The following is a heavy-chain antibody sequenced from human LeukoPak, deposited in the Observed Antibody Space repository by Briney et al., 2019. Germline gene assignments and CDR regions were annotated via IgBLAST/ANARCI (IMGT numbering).Heavy chain of an antibody. CDR3: AKLYCSSTSCYKRNNWFDP. D-gene: IGHD2-2*01. CDR2: IRYDGSNK. CDR1: GFTFSSYG. Sequence: GGSLRLSCAAPGFTFSSYGMHWVRQAPGKGLEWVAFIRYDGSNKYYADSVKGRFTISRDNSKNTLYLQMNSLRAEDTAVYYCAKLYCSSTSCYKRNNWFDPWGQGTLVTVSS. J-gene: IGHJ5*02. V-gene: IGHV3-30*02.